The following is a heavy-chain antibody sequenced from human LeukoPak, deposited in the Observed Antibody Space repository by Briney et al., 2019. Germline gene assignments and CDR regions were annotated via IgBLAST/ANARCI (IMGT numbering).Heavy chain of an antibody. CDR1: GFTFSDYW. CDR2: INPAGRDT. J-gene: IGHJ4*02. CDR3: VRWGVTAGMQD. D-gene: IGHD2-2*01. V-gene: IGHV3-7*01. Sequence: GGSLRLSCEGSGFTFSDYWMGWVRQAPGKGLEWVAIINPAGRDTYYVDSVKGQFTISRDNVKKSTFLQMNSLRVEETAFYHCVRWGVTAGMQDWGQRTLVTVSS.